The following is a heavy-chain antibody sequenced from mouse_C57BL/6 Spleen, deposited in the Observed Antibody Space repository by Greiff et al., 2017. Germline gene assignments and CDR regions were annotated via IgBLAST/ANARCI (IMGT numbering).Heavy chain of an antibody. CDR1: GYSITSGYY. CDR3: ARGDGNYAYFDV. V-gene: IGHV3-6*01. CDR2: ISYDGSN. J-gene: IGHJ1*03. Sequence: DVQLVESGPGLVKPSQSLSLTCSVTGYSITSGYYWNWIRQFPGNNLEWMGYISYDGSNNYNPSLKNRISITRDTSKNQFFLKLNSVTTEDTATYYCARGDGNYAYFDVWGTGTTVTVSS. D-gene: IGHD2-1*01.